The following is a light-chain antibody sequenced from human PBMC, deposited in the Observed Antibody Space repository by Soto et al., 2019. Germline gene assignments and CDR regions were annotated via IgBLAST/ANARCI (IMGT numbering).Light chain of an antibody. Sequence: QSALTQPASVSGSPVQSITISCTGTSSDVGSYNLVSWYQQHPGKAPKVMIYEVSKRPSGVFNRFSGSKSGNTASLTISGLQAEDEADYYCCSYAGSSAYVFGIGTKVTVL. CDR1: SSDVGSYNL. CDR3: CSYAGSSAYV. V-gene: IGLV2-23*02. CDR2: EVS. J-gene: IGLJ1*01.